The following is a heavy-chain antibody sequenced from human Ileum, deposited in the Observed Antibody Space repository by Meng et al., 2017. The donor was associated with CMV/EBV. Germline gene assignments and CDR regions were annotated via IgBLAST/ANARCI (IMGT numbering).Heavy chain of an antibody. CDR2: ISVYNGNT. CDR3: AGWTFGVTYGLDY. V-gene: IGHV1-18*04. Sequence: AQLVQSGAEWKKPGASVKVSCKTSGHTFTSCGITWVRQAPGQGLEWMGWISVYNGNTKYAQKYQDRVTMTTDTSTSTAYMELRSLRSDDTAVYFCAGWTFGVTYGLDYWGHGTLVTVSS. J-gene: IGHJ4*01. CDR1: GHTFTSCG. D-gene: IGHD3-3*01.